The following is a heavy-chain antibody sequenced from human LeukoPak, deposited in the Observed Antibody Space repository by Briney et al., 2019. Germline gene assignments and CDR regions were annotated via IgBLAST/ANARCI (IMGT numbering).Heavy chain of an antibody. V-gene: IGHV4-59*01. CDR2: IDHSGST. CDR1: GGSFSRYF. CDR3: ARDAPASLMVPFNGAFDI. D-gene: IGHD2-2*01. J-gene: IGHJ3*02. Sequence: SETLSLTCTVSGGSFSRYFWTWIRQTPGKGLEWIGYIDHSGSTNYSPSLQSRVTISVDTSKNQFSLKLSSVTAADTAVYYCARDAPASLMVPFNGAFDIWGQGTMVTVSS.